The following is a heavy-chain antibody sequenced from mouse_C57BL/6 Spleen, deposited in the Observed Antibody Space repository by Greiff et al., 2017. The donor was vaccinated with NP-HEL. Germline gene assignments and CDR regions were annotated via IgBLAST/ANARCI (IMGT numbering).Heavy chain of an antibody. CDR2: INPNNGGT. Sequence: EVQLQQSGPELVKPGASVKMSCKASGYTFTDYNMHWVKQSHGKSLEWIGYINPNNGGTSYNQKFKGKATLTVNKSSSTAYMELLSLTSEDSAVYYCASRDGYPVSFDYWGQGTTLTVSS. J-gene: IGHJ2*01. D-gene: IGHD2-3*01. CDR3: ASRDGYPVSFDY. V-gene: IGHV1-22*01. CDR1: GYTFTDYN.